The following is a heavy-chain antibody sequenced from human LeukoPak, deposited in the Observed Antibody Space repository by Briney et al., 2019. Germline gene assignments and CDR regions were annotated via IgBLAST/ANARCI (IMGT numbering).Heavy chain of an antibody. CDR1: GFTFSSYA. D-gene: IGHD6-6*01. CDR3: AKHPALEYSNSSVVNWFDP. Sequence: PGGSLRLSCAASGFTFSSYAMSWVRQSPGEGLEWVSAISGSGGSTYYTDSLKGRFTISRDNSKNTLYLQMNSLRAEHTAVYYCAKHPALEYSNSSVVNWFDPWGQGTLVTVSS. J-gene: IGHJ5*02. CDR2: ISGSGGST. V-gene: IGHV3-23*01.